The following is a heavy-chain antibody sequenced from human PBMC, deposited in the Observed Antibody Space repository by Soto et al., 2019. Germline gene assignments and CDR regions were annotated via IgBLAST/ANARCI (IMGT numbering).Heavy chain of an antibody. CDR3: AADQISQDDFDI. Sequence: SETLSLTCTVSGGSISSYYWSWIRQPPGKGLEWIGYIYYSGSTNYNPSLKSRVTISVDTSKNQFSLKLSSVTAADTAVYYCAADQISQDDFDIWGQGTMVTVSS. CDR2: IYYSGST. CDR1: GGSISSYY. V-gene: IGHV4-59*01. J-gene: IGHJ3*02.